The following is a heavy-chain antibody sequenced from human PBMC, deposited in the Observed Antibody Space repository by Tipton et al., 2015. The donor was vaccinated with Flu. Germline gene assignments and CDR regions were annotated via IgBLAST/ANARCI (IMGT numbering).Heavy chain of an antibody. J-gene: IGHJ4*02. CDR3: ARFSVRGESDY. Sequence: TLSLTCAVYGGFFSGYYWSWIRQSAGKGLEWIGRIYSSGSTNYNPSLKSRVTMSVDTSKNQFSLKMSSVTAADTAVYYCARFSVRGESDYWGQGTLVTVSS. V-gene: IGHV4-59*10. CDR2: IYSSGST. D-gene: IGHD3-10*01. CDR1: GGFFSGYY.